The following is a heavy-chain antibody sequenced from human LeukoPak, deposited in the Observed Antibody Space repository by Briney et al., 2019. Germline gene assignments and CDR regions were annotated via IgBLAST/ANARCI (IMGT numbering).Heavy chain of an antibody. CDR3: ARLWGSGSYHWFDP. CDR2: IIPIFGTA. CDR1: GGTFSSYA. D-gene: IGHD3-10*01. J-gene: IGHJ5*02. V-gene: IGHV1-69*13. Sequence: ASVKVSCKASGGTFSSYAISWVRQAPGQGLEWMGGIIPIFGTANYAQKFQGRVTITADESTSTAYMELSSLRSEDTAVYYCARLWGSGSYHWFDPWGQGTLVTVSS.